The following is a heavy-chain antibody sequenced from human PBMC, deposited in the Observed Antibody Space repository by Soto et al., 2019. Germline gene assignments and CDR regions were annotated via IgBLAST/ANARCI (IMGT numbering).Heavy chain of an antibody. V-gene: IGHV3-9*01. Sequence: EVQLVESGGGLVQPGRSLRLSCVASGFNFDSYAMHWVRQAPGKGLEWVSGISWNRGNIGYEDSVKGRFTISRDNAQNSLYLEMNSLRVEDTAFYYCVKDIHEQWLVSHFEYWGQGALVTVSS. CDR3: VKDIHEQWLVSHFEY. D-gene: IGHD6-19*01. CDR2: ISWNRGNI. CDR1: GFNFDSYA. J-gene: IGHJ4*02.